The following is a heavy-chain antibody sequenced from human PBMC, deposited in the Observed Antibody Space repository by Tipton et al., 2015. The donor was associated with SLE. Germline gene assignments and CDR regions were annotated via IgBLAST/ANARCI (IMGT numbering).Heavy chain of an antibody. CDR2: IWFDGSNK. V-gene: IGHV3-33*01. CDR1: GFPFNNYG. D-gene: IGHD6-6*01. J-gene: IGHJ6*02. CDR3: ARQLSYYYGMDV. Sequence: SLRLSCSASGFPFNNYGMDWVRQAPGKGLEWVALIWFDGSNKYYADSVKGRFTISRDNSKNTLYLQMNSLRAEDTAVYYCARQLSYYYGMDVWGQGTTVTVSS.